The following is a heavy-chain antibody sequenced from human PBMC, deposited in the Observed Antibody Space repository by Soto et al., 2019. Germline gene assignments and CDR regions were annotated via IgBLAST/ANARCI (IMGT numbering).Heavy chain of an antibody. CDR3: AKADQRYYDILTPYYYYGMDV. CDR2: ISGSGGST. CDR1: RFTFSSYA. Sequence: PGGSLRLSCAASRFTFSSYAMSWVRQAPGKGLEWVSAISGSGGSTYYADSVKGRFTISRDNSKNTLYLQMNSLRAEDTALYYCAKADQRYYDILTPYYYYGMDVWGQGTTVTVSS. D-gene: IGHD3-9*01. J-gene: IGHJ6*02. V-gene: IGHV3-23*01.